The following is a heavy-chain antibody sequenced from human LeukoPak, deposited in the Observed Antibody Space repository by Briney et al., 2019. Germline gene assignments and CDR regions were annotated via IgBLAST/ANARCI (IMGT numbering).Heavy chain of an antibody. J-gene: IGHJ6*03. D-gene: IGHD3-3*01. V-gene: IGHV1-69*05. CDR3: ARGWSGWDYYYMDV. Sequence: GASVKVSCKASGGTFSSYAISWVRQAPGQGLEWMGGIIPIFGTANYAQKFQGRVTITTDESTSTAYMELSSLRSEDTAVYYCARGWSGWDYYYMDVWGKGTTVTVSS. CDR2: IIPIFGTA. CDR1: GGTFSSYA.